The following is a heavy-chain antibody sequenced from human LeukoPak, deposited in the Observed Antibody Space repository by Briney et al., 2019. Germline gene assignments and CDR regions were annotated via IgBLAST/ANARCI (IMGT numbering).Heavy chain of an antibody. CDR2: IYHSGST. J-gene: IGHJ3*02. CDR1: GGSISSGGYY. CDR3: ARATPVLRFLEWYLEAFDI. D-gene: IGHD3-3*01. V-gene: IGHV4-30-2*01. Sequence: SQTLSLTCTVSGGSISSGGYYWSWIRQPPGKGLERIGYIYHSGSTYYNPSLKSRVTISVDRSKNQFSLKLSSVTAADTAVYYCARATPVLRFLEWYLEAFDIWGQGTMVTVSS.